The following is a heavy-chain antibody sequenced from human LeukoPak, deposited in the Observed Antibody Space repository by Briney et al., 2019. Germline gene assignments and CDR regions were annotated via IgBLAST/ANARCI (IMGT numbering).Heavy chain of an antibody. Sequence: SETLSLTCTVSDASVSGYYWSWIRQPAGKGLEWIGRIYTSGSTNYNPSPKSRVTMSVDTSKNQFSLKLSSVTAADTAVYYCARVWGATTGFYFDYWGQGTLVTVSS. CDR2: IYTSGST. CDR1: DASVSGYY. J-gene: IGHJ4*02. D-gene: IGHD1-26*01. CDR3: ARVWGATTGFYFDY. V-gene: IGHV4-4*07.